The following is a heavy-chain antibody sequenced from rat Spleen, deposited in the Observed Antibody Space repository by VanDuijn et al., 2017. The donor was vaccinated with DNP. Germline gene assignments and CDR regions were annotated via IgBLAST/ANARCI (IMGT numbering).Heavy chain of an antibody. D-gene: IGHD1-11*01. Sequence: EVQLVESGGGLVQPGRSLKLSCAASGFIFNDYGMAWVRQTPKKGLEWVATISTGGGSTSYRDSVKGRFTISRDNAKSTLYLQMDSLRSEETATYYCAKAGGYSPWYFDYWGQGVMVTVSS. CDR3: AKAGGYSPWYFDY. J-gene: IGHJ2*01. V-gene: IGHV5-7*01. CDR1: GFIFNDYG. CDR2: ISTGGGST.